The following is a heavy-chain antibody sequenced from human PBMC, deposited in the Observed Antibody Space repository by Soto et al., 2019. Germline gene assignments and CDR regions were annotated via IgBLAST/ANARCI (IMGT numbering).Heavy chain of an antibody. D-gene: IGHD4-17*01. CDR1: GGFLSESY. CDR2: INHVGGT. Sequence: SETLSLTCAVYGGFLSESYWTWIRQPPGKGLEWIGEINHVGGTNYNPSLKSRVTMSVDTSQNQFSLRLISVTAADTAMYFCVRIRYQLPSSVLWLDPWGQGNPVTV. J-gene: IGHJ5*02. CDR3: VRIRYQLPSSVLWLDP. V-gene: IGHV4-34*01.